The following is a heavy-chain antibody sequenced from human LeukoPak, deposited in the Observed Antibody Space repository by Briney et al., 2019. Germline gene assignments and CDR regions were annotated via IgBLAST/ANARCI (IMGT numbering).Heavy chain of an antibody. D-gene: IGHD5-18*01. J-gene: IGHJ3*02. V-gene: IGHV4-61*02. Sequence: PSQTLSLTCTVSGGSISSGSYYWSWIRQPAGKGLEWIGRIYTSGSTNYNPSLKSRVTISVDTSKNQFSLKLSSVTAADTAVYYCARGLVDTAMVSLDAFDIWGQGTMVTVSS. CDR2: IYTSGST. CDR3: ARGLVDTAMVSLDAFDI. CDR1: GGSISSGSYY.